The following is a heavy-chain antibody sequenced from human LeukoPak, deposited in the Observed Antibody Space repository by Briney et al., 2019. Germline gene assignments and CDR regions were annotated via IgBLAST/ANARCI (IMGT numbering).Heavy chain of an antibody. V-gene: IGHV1-69*06. Sequence: SVKVSCKASGGTFSSYAISWVRQAPGQGLEWMGGIIPIFGTANYAQKFQGRVTITADKSTSTAYRELSSLRSEDTAVYYCARLYYGSYYYYMDVWGKGTTVTVSS. CDR3: ARLYYGSYYYYMDV. CDR2: IIPIFGTA. J-gene: IGHJ6*03. D-gene: IGHD3-10*01. CDR1: GGTFSSYA.